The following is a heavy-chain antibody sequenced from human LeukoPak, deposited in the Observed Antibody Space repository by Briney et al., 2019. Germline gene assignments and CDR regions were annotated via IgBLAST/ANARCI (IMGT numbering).Heavy chain of an antibody. V-gene: IGHV4-38-2*01. J-gene: IGHJ6*04. Sequence: SETLSLTCAVSGYSISSGYYWGWIRQPPGKGLEWIGSTFHSGSTYYNPSLKSRVNMSVDTSKNQISLKLSSVTAADTAVYYCARASGSYGSGSYYYYGMDVWGKGTTVTVSS. CDR1: GYSISSGYY. D-gene: IGHD3-10*01. CDR3: ARASGSYGSGSYYYYGMDV. CDR2: TFHSGST.